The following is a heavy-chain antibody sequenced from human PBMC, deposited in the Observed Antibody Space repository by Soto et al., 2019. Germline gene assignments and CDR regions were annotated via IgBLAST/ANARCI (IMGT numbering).Heavy chain of an antibody. CDR3: ARDISGLLGFIAAY. D-gene: IGHD3-22*01. CDR1: GYTFTSYS. Sequence: ALVKVSCKAFGYTFTSYSISWVRQAPGQGLEWMGRISAYNGNTNYPQKLQGRVTMTTDTSTSTAYKELRSLRSDDTAVYYCARDISGLLGFIAAYWGQGTLVTSPQ. CDR2: ISAYNGNT. J-gene: IGHJ4*02. V-gene: IGHV1-18*01.